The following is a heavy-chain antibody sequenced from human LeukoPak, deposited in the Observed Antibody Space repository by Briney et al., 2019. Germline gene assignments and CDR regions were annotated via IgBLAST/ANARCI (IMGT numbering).Heavy chain of an antibody. D-gene: IGHD5-24*01. CDR2: INYSGST. V-gene: IGHV4-59*01. CDR3: VRSEMGGYTFDY. J-gene: IGHJ4*02. Sequence: SETLSLTCTVSGGSLSNYYWTWIRQPPGKGLEGIGYINYSGSTNYNPSLKSRVTISVDRSKNQFSLNLSSVTAADTAVYYCVRSEMGGYTFDYWGQGTLVTVSS. CDR1: GGSLSNYY.